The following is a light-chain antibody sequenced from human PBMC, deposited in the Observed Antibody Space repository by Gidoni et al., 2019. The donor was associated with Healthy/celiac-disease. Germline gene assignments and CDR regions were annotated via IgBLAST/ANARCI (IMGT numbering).Light chain of an antibody. J-gene: IGKJ2*01. Sequence: DIQMTQSPSTLSASVGDRVTITCRASPSISSWLAWYQQKPGKAPKLLIYKASSLESGVPSRFSGSGSGTEFTLTISSLQPDDFATYYCQQYNSYSPYTFXQXTKLEIK. V-gene: IGKV1-5*03. CDR2: KAS. CDR3: QQYNSYSPYT. CDR1: PSISSW.